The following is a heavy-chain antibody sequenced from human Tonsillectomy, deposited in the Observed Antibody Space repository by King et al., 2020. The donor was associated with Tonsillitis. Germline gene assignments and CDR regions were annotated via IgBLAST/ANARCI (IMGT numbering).Heavy chain of an antibody. CDR1: GGSISSYY. V-gene: IGHV4-59*01. D-gene: IGHD4-17*01. CDR2: IYYSGST. J-gene: IGHJ4*02. CDR3: ARGGEAGLSTVTLDY. Sequence: QLQESGPGLVKPSETLSLTCTVSGGSISSYYWSWIRQPPGKGLEWIGYIYYSGSTNYNPSLKSRVTISVDTSKNQFSLKLSSVTAADTAVYYCARGGEAGLSTVTLDYWGQGTLVTVSS.